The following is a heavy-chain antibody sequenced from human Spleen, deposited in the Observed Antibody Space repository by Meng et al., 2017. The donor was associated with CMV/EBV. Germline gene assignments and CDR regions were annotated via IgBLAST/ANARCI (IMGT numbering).Heavy chain of an antibody. CDR3: AKDVLAYYDSSDWDY. J-gene: IGHJ4*02. CDR1: VFSFLCYG. V-gene: IGHV3-33*06. D-gene: IGHD3-22*01. Sequence: SVFSFLCYGLQCVRQAPGQALAWVAVILYDGYNKYYSYSVKRRFTISRDHSKHTLYLQMNSLRAEDTAVYYCAKDVLAYYDSSDWDYWGQGTLVTVSS. CDR2: ILYDGYNK.